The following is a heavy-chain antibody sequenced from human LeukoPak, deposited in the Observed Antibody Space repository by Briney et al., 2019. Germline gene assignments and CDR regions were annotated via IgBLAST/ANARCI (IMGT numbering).Heavy chain of an antibody. D-gene: IGHD1-26*01. CDR2: IYYSGST. Sequence: PSETLSLTCTVSGGSISSSSYYWGWIRQPPGRGLEWIGSIYYSGSTYYNASLQSRVTISIDTSKNQFSLRLSSVTAADTAMYYCAKSGGYGLIDYWGQGTRVTVSS. CDR3: AKSGGYGLIDY. CDR1: GGSISSSSYY. J-gene: IGHJ4*02. V-gene: IGHV4-39*01.